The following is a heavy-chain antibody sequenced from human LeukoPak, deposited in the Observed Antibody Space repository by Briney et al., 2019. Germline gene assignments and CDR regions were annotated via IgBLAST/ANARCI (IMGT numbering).Heavy chain of an antibody. CDR1: GFTFSSYS. V-gene: IGHV3-21*04. CDR2: ISSSSSYI. Sequence: GGSLRLSCAASGFTFSSYSMNWVRQAPGKGLEWVSSISSSSSYIYYADSVKGRFTISRDNAKNSLYLQMNSLRSDDTAVYYCASKWVTYYYNSSAYHYPTDVFDIWGQGTMVTVSS. D-gene: IGHD3-22*01. J-gene: IGHJ3*02. CDR3: ASKWVTYYYNSSAYHYPTDVFDI.